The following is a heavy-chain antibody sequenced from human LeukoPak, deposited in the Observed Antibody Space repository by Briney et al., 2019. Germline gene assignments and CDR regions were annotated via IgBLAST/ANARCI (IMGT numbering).Heavy chain of an antibody. CDR2: IYYSGST. Sequence: PSETLSLTCTVSGGSISSSSYYWGWIRRPPGKGLEWIGSIYYSGSTYYNPSLKSRVTISVDTSKNQFSLKLSSVTAADTAVYYCARRSSGWYTVDYWGQGTLVTVS. CDR3: ARRSSGWYTVDY. V-gene: IGHV4-39*01. D-gene: IGHD6-19*01. J-gene: IGHJ4*02. CDR1: GGSISSSSYY.